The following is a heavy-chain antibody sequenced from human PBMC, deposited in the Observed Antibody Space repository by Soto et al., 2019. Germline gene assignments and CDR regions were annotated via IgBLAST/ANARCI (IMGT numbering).Heavy chain of an antibody. J-gene: IGHJ6*02. V-gene: IGHV3-33*01. CDR2: IWYDGSNK. D-gene: IGHD4-4*01. Sequence: GGSLRLSCAASGFTFSSYGMHWVRQAPGKGLEWVAVIWYDGSNKYYADSVKGRFTISRDNSKNTLYLQMNSLRAEDTAVYYCAREPTVTPYYYYYYGMDVWGQGTTVTSP. CDR1: GFTFSSYG. CDR3: AREPTVTPYYYYYYGMDV.